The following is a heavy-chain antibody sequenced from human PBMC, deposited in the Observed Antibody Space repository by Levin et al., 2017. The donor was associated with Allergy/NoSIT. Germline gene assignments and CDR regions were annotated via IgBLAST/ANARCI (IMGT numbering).Heavy chain of an antibody. V-gene: IGHV4-34*01. D-gene: IGHD3-10*01. CDR3: ARQGKTYYYGAGSGNWFDP. CDR1: GGSFSGYY. CDR2: INHSGST. J-gene: IGHJ5*02. Sequence: TSETLSLTCAVYGGSFSGYYWSWIRQPPGKGLEWIGEINHSGSTNYNPSLKSRVTISVDTSKNQFSLKLSSVTAADTAVYYCARQGKTYYYGAGSGNWFDPWGQGTLVTVSS.